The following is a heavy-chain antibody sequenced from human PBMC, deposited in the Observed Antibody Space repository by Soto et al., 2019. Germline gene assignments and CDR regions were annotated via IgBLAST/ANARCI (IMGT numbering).Heavy chain of an antibody. J-gene: IGHJ4*02. Sequence: QVQLVESGGGLVKPGGSLRLSCAASGFIFSDYCMSWIRQAPGKGLEWVSYISNSGSHTNYADSVKGRFTISRDITKNTLYLQMNSLRAEDTAVYYCARGAYYFDYWGQGPLVTVSS. CDR3: ARGAYYFDY. V-gene: IGHV3-11*05. CDR1: GFIFSDYC. CDR2: ISNSGSHT. D-gene: IGHD3-16*01.